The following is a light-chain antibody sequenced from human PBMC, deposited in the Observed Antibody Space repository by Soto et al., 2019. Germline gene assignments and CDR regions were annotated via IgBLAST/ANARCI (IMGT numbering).Light chain of an antibody. CDR3: QHYGSSSGYT. CDR2: GAA. J-gene: IGKJ2*01. Sequence: EIVLTQSPGTLFLSPGEGATLSCRVSQSVGNSYLAWYQQRSGQAPRLLIFGAASRASGIPERFSGSGSGTDYTLTISRLEPEDFAVYYCQHYGSSSGYTFGQGTKLEIK. V-gene: IGKV3-20*01. CDR1: QSVGNSY.